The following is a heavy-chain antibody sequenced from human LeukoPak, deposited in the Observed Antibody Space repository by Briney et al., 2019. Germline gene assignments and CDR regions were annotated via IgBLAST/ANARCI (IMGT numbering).Heavy chain of an antibody. CDR2: IKHDGSEK. CDR1: GFTFSSYA. D-gene: IGHD3-3*01. V-gene: IGHV3-7*01. J-gene: IGHJ4*02. CDR3: ATDRGWRTSGYYLYYFEY. Sequence: GGSLRLSCAASGFTFSSYAMSWVRQAPGKGLEWVASIKHDGSEKYYVDSVRGRFTISRDNTKNSLYLQMSSLRAEDTAVYYCATDRGWRTSGYYLYYFEYWGQGTLVTFSS.